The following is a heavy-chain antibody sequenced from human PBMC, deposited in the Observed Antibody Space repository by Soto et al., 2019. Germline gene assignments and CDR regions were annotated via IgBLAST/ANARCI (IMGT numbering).Heavy chain of an antibody. V-gene: IGHV3-11*01. Sequence: PGWSLRLSCAASGLSFSDYYMSWIRQAPGKGLEWVSYISSSGSTIYYADSVKGRFTISRDNAKNSLYLQMNSLRVEETAVYSPASHDTDMVAYYGMDAWDEGT. D-gene: IGHD5-18*01. CDR3: ASHDTDMVAYYGMDA. CDR1: GLSFSDYY. CDR2: ISSSGSTI. J-gene: IGHJ6*02.